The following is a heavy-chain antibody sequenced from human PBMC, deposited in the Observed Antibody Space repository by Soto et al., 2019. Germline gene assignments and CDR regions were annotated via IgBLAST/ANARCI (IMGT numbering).Heavy chain of an antibody. CDR3: ARDQLWFGDFNTWGMDV. J-gene: IGHJ6*02. D-gene: IGHD3-10*01. V-gene: IGHV4-4*02. CDR2: IYHSGST. Sequence: QVQLQESGPGLVKPSGTLSLTCAVSGGSISSSNWWSWVRQPPGKGLEWIGEIYHSGSTNYNPSLHGPGTLSVEQSQKQFSPKLSSVTAADTAVYYCARDQLWFGDFNTWGMDVWGQGTTVTVSS. CDR1: GGSISSSNW.